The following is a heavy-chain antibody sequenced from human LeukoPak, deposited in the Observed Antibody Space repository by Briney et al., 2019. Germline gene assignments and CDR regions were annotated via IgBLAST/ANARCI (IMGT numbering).Heavy chain of an antibody. CDR2: MYHSGST. CDR1: GYSISSGHY. D-gene: IGHD3-10*01. J-gene: IGHJ5*02. Sequence: SETLSLTCTVSGYSISSGHYWGWSRQPPGKGLEWIGSMYHSGSTYYNPPLKSRVTISEDTSKNHFSLKLRSVTAADTAVYYCARGPRFGELLWHWFDPWGQGTLVTVSS. CDR3: ARGPRFGELLWHWFDP. V-gene: IGHV4-38-2*02.